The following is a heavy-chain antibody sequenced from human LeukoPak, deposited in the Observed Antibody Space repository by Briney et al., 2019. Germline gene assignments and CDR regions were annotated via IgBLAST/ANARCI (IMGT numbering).Heavy chain of an antibody. CDR2: ISGSGGST. CDR3: AKYPYYDILTGPKMDV. V-gene: IGHV3-23*01. CDR1: GFTFSSYA. Sequence: GGSLRLSCAASGFTFSSYAMSWVRQAPGKGLEWVSAISGSGGSTYYADPVKGRFTISRDNSKNTLYLQMNSLRAEDTAVYYCAKYPYYDILTGPKMDVWGQGTTVTVSS. J-gene: IGHJ6*02. D-gene: IGHD3-9*01.